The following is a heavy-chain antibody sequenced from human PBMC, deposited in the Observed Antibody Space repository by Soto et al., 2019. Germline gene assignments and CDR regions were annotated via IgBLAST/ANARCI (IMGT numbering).Heavy chain of an antibody. CDR1: GGTFSTYG. V-gene: IGHV3-30*18. D-gene: IGHD3-22*01. CDR2: ISSDGKSE. J-gene: IGHJ4*02. Sequence: QVQLVQSGAELKNPGSSVKVSCKTSGGTFSTYGMHWVRQPPGKGLEWVAVISSDGKSEHYADPVKGRFSISRDNSKNTLSLQMTSLRVEDTAVYYGAKTIKTYSGDSRGRGALVDYCGQGTLVTVSS. CDR3: AKTIKTYSGDSRGRGALVDY.